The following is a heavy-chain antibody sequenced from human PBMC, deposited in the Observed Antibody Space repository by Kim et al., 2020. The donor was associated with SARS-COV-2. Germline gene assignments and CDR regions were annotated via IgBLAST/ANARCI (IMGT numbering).Heavy chain of an antibody. J-gene: IGHJ6*02. D-gene: IGHD6-13*01. V-gene: IGHV1-18*01. CDR2: ISAYNGNT. Sequence: ASVKVSCKASGYTFTSYGISWVRQAPGQGLEWMGWISAYNGNTNYAQKLQGRVTMTTDTSTSTAYMELRSLRSDDTAVYYCARVLYRGIAAAGTVVRYYYGMDVWGQGTTVTVSS. CDR1: GYTFTSYG. CDR3: ARVLYRGIAAAGTVVRYYYGMDV.